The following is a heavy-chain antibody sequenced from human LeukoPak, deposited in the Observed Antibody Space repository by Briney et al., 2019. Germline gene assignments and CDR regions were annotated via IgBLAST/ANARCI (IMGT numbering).Heavy chain of an antibody. CDR3: AREPRITMVRGVIIGYFDY. V-gene: IGHV4-31*03. D-gene: IGHD3-10*01. CDR1: GGSISSGGYY. CDR2: IYYSGST. J-gene: IGHJ4*02. Sequence: SQTLSLTCTVSGGSISSGGYYWSWIRQHPGKGLEWIGYIYYSGSTYYNPSLKSRVTISVDTSKNQFSLKLSSVTAADTAVYYCAREPRITMVRGVIIGYFDYWGQGTLVTVSS.